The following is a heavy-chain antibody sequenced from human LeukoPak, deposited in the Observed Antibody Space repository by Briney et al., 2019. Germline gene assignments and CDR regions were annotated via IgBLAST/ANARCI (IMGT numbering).Heavy chain of an antibody. D-gene: IGHD3-22*01. CDR1: GYTFTSYG. CDR3: ARVATYYYDSSGYVAHFDY. J-gene: IGHJ4*02. Sequence: ASVTVSCKASGYTFTSYGISWVRQAPGRGLEWMGWISAYNGNTNYAQKLQGRVTMTTDTSTSTAYMELRSLRSDDTAVYYCARVATYYYDSSGYVAHFDYWGQGTLVTVSS. V-gene: IGHV1-18*01. CDR2: ISAYNGNT.